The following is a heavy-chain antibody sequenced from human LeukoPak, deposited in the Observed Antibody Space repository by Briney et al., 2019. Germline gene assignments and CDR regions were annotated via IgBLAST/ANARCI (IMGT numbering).Heavy chain of an antibody. CDR1: AGSPSSYY. D-gene: IGHD6-13*01. J-gene: IGHJ2*01. V-gene: IGHV4-59*08. CDR3: ARHTRSRAAGPYWYFDL. CDR2: IYNIGST. Sequence: PESLSLTCIVSAGSPSSYYGSWIRQPPGGGLEWVGYIYNIGSTKYNPCLKRRVTIAVDTSKNQFFMKLSYVTAADAAVYYCARHTRSRAAGPYWYFDLWGRGTLVTVSS.